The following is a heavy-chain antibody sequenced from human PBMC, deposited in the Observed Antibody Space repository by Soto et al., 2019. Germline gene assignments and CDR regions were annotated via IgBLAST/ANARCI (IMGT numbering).Heavy chain of an antibody. Sequence: GGSLGLSCAASGFTFSSYWMHWVRQAPGKGLVWVSRINSDGSSTSYADSVKGRFTISRDNAKNTLYLQMNSLRAEDTAVYYCARGLGSHYGYYYGMDVWGQGTTVTVSS. D-gene: IGHD1-26*01. CDR1: GFTFSSYW. CDR2: INSDGSST. V-gene: IGHV3-74*01. CDR3: ARGLGSHYGYYYGMDV. J-gene: IGHJ6*02.